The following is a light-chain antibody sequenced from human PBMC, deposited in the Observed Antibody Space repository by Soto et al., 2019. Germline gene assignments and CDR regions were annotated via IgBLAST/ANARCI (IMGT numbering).Light chain of an antibody. CDR2: DAS. CDR1: QDISNY. Sequence: DIQMTQSPSSLSASVGDRVTITCQASQDISNYLNWYQQNPGKAPKLLIYDASNLETGVPSRFSGSGSGTDFTFTISSLQPEDIATYYCQQYDSLPFTFGPGTKVDIK. CDR3: QQYDSLPFT. J-gene: IGKJ3*01. V-gene: IGKV1-33*01.